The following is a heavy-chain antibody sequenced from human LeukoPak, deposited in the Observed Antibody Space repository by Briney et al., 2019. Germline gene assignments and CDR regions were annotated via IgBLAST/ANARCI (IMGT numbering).Heavy chain of an antibody. CDR3: ARDNYYGSGSYYYEQFDY. V-gene: IGHV3-48*02. Sequence: PGGSLRLSCAASGFTFSSYSMNWVRQAPGKGLEWVSYISNSSSTIYYADSVKGRFTISRDNAKNSLYLQMNSLRDEDTAVYYCARDNYYGSGSYYYEQFDYWGQGTLVTVSS. CDR1: GFTFSSYS. J-gene: IGHJ4*02. CDR2: ISNSSSTI. D-gene: IGHD3-10*01.